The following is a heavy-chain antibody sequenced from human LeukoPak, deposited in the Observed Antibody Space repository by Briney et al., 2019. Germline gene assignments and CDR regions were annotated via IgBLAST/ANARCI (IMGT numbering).Heavy chain of an antibody. J-gene: IGHJ4*02. D-gene: IGHD2-2*01. CDR1: GFTFSSYG. Sequence: SGGSLRLSCAASGFTFSSYGMNWVRQAPEKGLEWVSAITGSGGSTFFADSVKGRFTISRDNSKNTLYLQMNSLRAEDTAVHYCARPNRGYCDDTSCSHFDYWGQGTLVTVSS. CDR3: ARPNRGYCDDTSCSHFDY. CDR2: ITGSGGST. V-gene: IGHV3-23*01.